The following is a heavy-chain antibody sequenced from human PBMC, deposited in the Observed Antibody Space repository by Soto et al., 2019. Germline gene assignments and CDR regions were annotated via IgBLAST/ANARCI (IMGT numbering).Heavy chain of an antibody. CDR3: AKDVYCSTTGCLRNIVHC. J-gene: IGHJ4*02. V-gene: IGHV3-30*18. CDR1: GFTFSNYG. D-gene: IGHD2-2*01. CDR2: MSYDGINK. Sequence: QVQLVESGGGVVQPGRSLRLSCAASGFTFSNYGMHWVRQAPGKGLEWVSIMSYDGINKLYADSVKGRFTISRDNSKNTLYLQMDILRAEDTAVYYCAKDVYCSTTGCLRNIVHCWGQGTVVTVSS.